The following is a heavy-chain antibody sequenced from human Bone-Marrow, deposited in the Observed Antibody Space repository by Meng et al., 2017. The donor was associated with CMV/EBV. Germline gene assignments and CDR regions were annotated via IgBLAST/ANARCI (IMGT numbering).Heavy chain of an antibody. V-gene: IGHV4-59*01. CDR2: IYYSGST. D-gene: IGHD4/OR15-4a*01. CDR3: ARDLRVRAYYYGMDG. CDR1: GGSISSYD. Sequence: SETLSLTCAASGGSISSYDWSWIRQPPGKGLEWIGYIYYSGSTNYNPSLKSRVTTSVDTSKNQIFLKLSSVTAADTAVYYCARDLRVRAYYYGMDGWGQGTTVTFSS. J-gene: IGHJ6*02.